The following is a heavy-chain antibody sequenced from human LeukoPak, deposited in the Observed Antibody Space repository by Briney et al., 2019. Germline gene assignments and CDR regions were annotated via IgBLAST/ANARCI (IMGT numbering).Heavy chain of an antibody. CDR1: GGSISSYY. J-gene: IGHJ3*02. CDR2: IYYSGST. V-gene: IGHV4-59*01. CDR3: ARDSQLGAFDI. D-gene: IGHD5-18*01. Sequence: SETLSLTCTVSGGSISSYYWSWIRQPPGKGLEWIGYIYYSGSTNYNPSLKSRVTISVDTSKNQFSLKLSSVTAADTAVYYCARDSQLGAFDIWAKGQWSPSLQ.